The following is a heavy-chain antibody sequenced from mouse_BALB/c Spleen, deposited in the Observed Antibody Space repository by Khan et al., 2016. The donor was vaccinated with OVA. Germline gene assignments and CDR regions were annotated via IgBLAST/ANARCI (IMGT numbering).Heavy chain of an antibody. CDR3: ARSTYYGNPYAMDY. Sequence: EVQLQQSGPELVKPGASVKMSCKASGYTFTSYVIHWVKQKPGQGLEWIGYINPYNDGTKYNEKFKGKATLTSDKSSSTAYMEFSSLTSEDSAVYYCARSTYYGNPYAMDYWGQGTSVTVSS. CDR1: GYTFTSYV. V-gene: IGHV1S136*01. CDR2: INPYNDGT. D-gene: IGHD2-10*01. J-gene: IGHJ4*01.